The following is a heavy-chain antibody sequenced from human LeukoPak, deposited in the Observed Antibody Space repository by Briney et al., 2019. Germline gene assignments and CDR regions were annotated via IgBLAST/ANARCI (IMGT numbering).Heavy chain of an antibody. V-gene: IGHV4-38-2*02. CDR2: IYHSGRT. Sequence: SETLSLTCTVSGYSISSGHYWGWIRQPPGKGLEWIGSIYHSGRTFYNPSLKSRVTISVDTSKNQFSLKLSSVTAADTAVYYCAREVIAAAAIDYWGQGTLVTVSS. CDR1: GYSISSGHY. D-gene: IGHD6-13*01. CDR3: AREVIAAAAIDY. J-gene: IGHJ4*02.